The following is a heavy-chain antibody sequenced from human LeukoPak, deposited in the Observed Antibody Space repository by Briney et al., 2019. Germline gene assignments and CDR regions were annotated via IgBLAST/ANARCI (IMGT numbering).Heavy chain of an antibody. Sequence: PGGSLRLSCAASGFTFSSYEMNWVRQAPWKGLEWVSYISSSGSTIYYADSVKGRFTISRDNAKNSLYLQMNSLRAEDTAVYYCARVQAGYFDYWGQGTLVTVSS. CDR1: GFTFSSYE. J-gene: IGHJ4*02. CDR2: ISSSGSTI. CDR3: ARVQAGYFDY. D-gene: IGHD6-19*01. V-gene: IGHV3-48*03.